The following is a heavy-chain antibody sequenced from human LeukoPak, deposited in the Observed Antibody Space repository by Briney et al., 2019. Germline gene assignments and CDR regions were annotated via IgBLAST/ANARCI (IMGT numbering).Heavy chain of an antibody. CDR2: IRSKAYGGTT. Sequence: PGRSLRLSCTASGFTFCDYAMSWVRQAPGKGLEWVGFIRSKAYGGTTEYAASVKGRFTISRGDSKSIAYLQMNSLKTEDTAVYYCTRDGIAAAGSFYYYYYYMDVWGKGTTVTVSS. D-gene: IGHD6-13*01. J-gene: IGHJ6*03. CDR3: TRDGIAAAGSFYYYYYYMDV. V-gene: IGHV3-49*04. CDR1: GFTFCDYA.